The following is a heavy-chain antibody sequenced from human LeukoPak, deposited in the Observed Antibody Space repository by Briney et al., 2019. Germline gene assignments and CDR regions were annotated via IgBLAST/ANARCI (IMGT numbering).Heavy chain of an antibody. D-gene: IGHD3-16*01. Sequence: GGSLRLSCAASGFTFDDYAMHWVRQAPGKGLEWVSGISWNSGSIGYADSVKGRLTISRDNAKNSLYLQMNSLRAEDTALYYCAKDRDRPRLGGVFVATFDYWGQGTLVTVSS. J-gene: IGHJ4*02. CDR3: AKDRDRPRLGGVFVATFDY. CDR1: GFTFDDYA. V-gene: IGHV3-9*01. CDR2: ISWNSGSI.